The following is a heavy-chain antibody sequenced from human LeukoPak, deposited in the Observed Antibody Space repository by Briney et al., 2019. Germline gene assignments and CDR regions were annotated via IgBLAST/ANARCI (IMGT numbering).Heavy chain of an antibody. V-gene: IGHV1-2*02. D-gene: IGHD6-13*01. CDR1: GYRFTAHT. Sequence: ASVKVSCTGSGYRFTAHTIYWVRHAPGQGLEWGGSINHNPECTNYAEKSQGRVTITGYTAPTTANMGVSGLCSYDRAVYFCSGSMAAAGAVGYWGQGTLVTVSS. CDR2: INHNPECT. CDR3: SGSMAAAGAVGY. J-gene: IGHJ4*02.